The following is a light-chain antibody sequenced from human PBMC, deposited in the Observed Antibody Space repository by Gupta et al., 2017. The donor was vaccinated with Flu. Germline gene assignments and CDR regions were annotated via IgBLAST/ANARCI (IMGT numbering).Light chain of an antibody. CDR3: QVWDTSSDHVV. V-gene: IGLV3-21*03. Sequence: SYVLTQPPSVSVAPGKTARLTCGGDDIESKSVHWCQQKPGQAPVLVVYDDRDRPSGIPERFSGSNSGNTATLTISRVEAGDEADYYCQVWDTSSDHVVFGGGTKLTVL. CDR1: DIESKS. J-gene: IGLJ2*01. CDR2: DDR.